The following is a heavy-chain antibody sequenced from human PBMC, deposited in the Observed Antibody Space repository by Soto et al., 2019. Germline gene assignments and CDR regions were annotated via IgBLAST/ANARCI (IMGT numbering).Heavy chain of an antibody. CDR1: GYSFTNND. Sequence: ASVKVSCKASGYSFTNNDVSWVRQAPGQGLEWMGWINPNSGGTNYAQKFQGRVTMTRDTSISTAYMELSRLRSDDTAVYYCARDIMVRGVIIRPDWYFDLWGRGTLVTVSS. CDR3: ARDIMVRGVIIRPDWYFDL. J-gene: IGHJ2*01. CDR2: INPNSGGT. D-gene: IGHD3-10*01. V-gene: IGHV1-2*02.